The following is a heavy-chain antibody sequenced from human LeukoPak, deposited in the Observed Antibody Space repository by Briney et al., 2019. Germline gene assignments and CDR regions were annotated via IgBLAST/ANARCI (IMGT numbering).Heavy chain of an antibody. CDR3: ARHPFATPFDF. V-gene: IGHV4-59*08. Sequence: PSETLSLTCTVSGGSISDQYGSWIRQPPGWGLEWICYAYSNGHTNNNSSLKNRVSRSLDTSKSHFSLRLIAVTAAGTAVYFCARHPFATPFDFWGPGTLVTVSS. J-gene: IGHJ4*02. CDR1: GGSISDQY. D-gene: IGHD2-15*01. CDR2: AYSNGHT.